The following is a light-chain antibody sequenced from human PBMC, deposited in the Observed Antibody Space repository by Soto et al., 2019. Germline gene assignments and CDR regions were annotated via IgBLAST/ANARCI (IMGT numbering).Light chain of an antibody. CDR2: DAS. CDR3: QQRGSWPRTWA. CDR1: QSISID. V-gene: IGKV3-11*01. J-gene: IGKJ1*01. Sequence: EIVLTQSPVTLSLSPGEGATLSCKASQSISIDLAWYQQKPGQVPRLLIYDASSRATAIPGRFTGSGSGTDFTLTISRLEPEYFAVYDCQQRGSWPRTWAFGQGAKVEV.